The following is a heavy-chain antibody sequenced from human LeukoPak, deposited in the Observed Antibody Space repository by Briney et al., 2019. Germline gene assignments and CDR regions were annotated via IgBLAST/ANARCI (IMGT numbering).Heavy chain of an antibody. D-gene: IGHD3/OR15-3a*01. CDR1: GVSISSYD. CDR3: ARTFGRGPRYFDL. V-gene: IGHV4-59*01. J-gene: IGHJ2*01. Sequence: PSETLSLTCTVSGVSISSYDWSWVRQPPGKGLEWIGYIYYSGSSNSNTSLKSRVTTSEDTTKKKISLKWSSVTAAQTAGYYCARTFGRGPRYFDLWGRGTLVTVSS. CDR2: IYYSGSS.